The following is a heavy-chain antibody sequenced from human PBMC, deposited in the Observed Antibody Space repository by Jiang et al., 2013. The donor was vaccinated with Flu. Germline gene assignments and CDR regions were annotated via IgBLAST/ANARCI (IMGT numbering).Heavy chain of an antibody. Sequence: WINAGNGNTKYSQKFQGRVTITRDTSASTAYMELSSLRSEDTAVYYCARVWCGSCLYYYYYGMDVWGKGTTVTVSS. D-gene: IGHD2-15*01. J-gene: IGHJ6*04. CDR2: INAGNGNT. V-gene: IGHV1-3*01. CDR3: ARVWCGSCLYYYYYGMDV.